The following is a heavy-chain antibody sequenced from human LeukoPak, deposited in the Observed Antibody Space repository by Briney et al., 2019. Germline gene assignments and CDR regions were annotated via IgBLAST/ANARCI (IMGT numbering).Heavy chain of an antibody. Sequence: PSETLSLTCAVSGYSISSGYYWGWIRQPPGKGLEWIGSIYHSGSTYYNPSLKSRVTISVDTSKNQFSLNLSSVTAADTAVYYCLTISTYYDILTGYHYYFDYWGQGTLVTVSS. CDR1: GYSISSGYY. V-gene: IGHV4-38-2*01. CDR2: IYHSGST. D-gene: IGHD3-9*01. CDR3: LTISTYYDILTGYHYYFDY. J-gene: IGHJ4*02.